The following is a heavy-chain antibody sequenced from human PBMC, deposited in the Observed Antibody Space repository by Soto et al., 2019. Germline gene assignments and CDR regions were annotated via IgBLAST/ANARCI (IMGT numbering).Heavy chain of an antibody. CDR1: GGSFSGYY. CDR2: INHSGST. Sequence: PSETLSLTCAVYGGSFSGYYWSWILQPPGKGLEWIGEINHSGSTNYNPSLKSRVTISVDTSKNQFSLKLSSVTAADTAVYYCARSPPGTAMVIVAYWGQGPLVTVS. J-gene: IGHJ4*02. D-gene: IGHD5-18*01. CDR3: ARSPPGTAMVIVAY. V-gene: IGHV4-34*01.